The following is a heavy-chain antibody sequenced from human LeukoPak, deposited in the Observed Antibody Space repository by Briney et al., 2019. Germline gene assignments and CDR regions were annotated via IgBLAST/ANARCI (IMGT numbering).Heavy chain of an antibody. CDR1: GFTFSSYS. CDR2: ISSSSSHI. J-gene: IGHJ4*02. V-gene: IGHV3-21*01. D-gene: IGHD3-22*01. Sequence: PGGSLRLSCAASGFTFSSYSMNWVRQAPGKGLEWVSSISSSSSHIYYADSVKGRFTISRDNAKNSLYLQMNSLRAEDTAVYYCARDPYYYDSSGYSYWGQGTLVTVSS. CDR3: ARDPYYYDSSGYSY.